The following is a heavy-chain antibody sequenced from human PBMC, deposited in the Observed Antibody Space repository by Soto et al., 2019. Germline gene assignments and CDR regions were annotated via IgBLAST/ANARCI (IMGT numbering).Heavy chain of an antibody. CDR2: SYSSGGT. Sequence: GGSLRLSCAASGFTLGRYTMGWVRQTPGKGLEWVAESYSSGGTEYAESVKGRFTISRDNSKNMLFLQMDRLGVEDTALYYCARDREPDGIWTFDSWGQGTLVTVS. CDR3: ARDREPDGIWTFDS. CDR1: GFTLGRYT. V-gene: IGHV3-23*01. J-gene: IGHJ4*02. D-gene: IGHD3-9*01.